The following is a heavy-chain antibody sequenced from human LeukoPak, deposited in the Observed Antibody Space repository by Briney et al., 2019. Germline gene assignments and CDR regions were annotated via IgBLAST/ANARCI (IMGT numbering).Heavy chain of an antibody. CDR2: INSDGSST. CDR1: GFTFSSYW. Sequence: GGSLRLSCAASGFTFSSYWMHWVRHAPGKGLVWVSRINSDGSSTSYADSVKGRFTISRDNAKNTLYLQMNSLRAEDTAVYYCARGYDFWSGYSWFDPWGQGTLVTVSS. CDR3: ARGYDFWSGYSWFDP. D-gene: IGHD3-3*01. V-gene: IGHV3-74*01. J-gene: IGHJ5*02.